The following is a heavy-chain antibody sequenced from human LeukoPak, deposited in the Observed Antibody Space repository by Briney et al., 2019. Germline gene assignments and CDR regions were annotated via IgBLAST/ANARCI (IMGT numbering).Heavy chain of an antibody. D-gene: IGHD6-13*01. CDR2: NPGDFDT. Sequence: PGESLKISCKGSGYSFTNSWIGWVRQMPGKGLEWMGINPGDFDTRYSPSFQGQVTISADKSISTAYLQWSSLRASDTAMYYCARGIAAAAVTKFDYGGQGTLVTVSS. CDR3: ARGIAAAAVTKFDY. J-gene: IGHJ4*02. V-gene: IGHV5-51*01. CDR1: GYSFTNSW.